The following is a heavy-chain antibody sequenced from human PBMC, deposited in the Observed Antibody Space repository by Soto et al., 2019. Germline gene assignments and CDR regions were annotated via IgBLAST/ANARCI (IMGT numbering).Heavy chain of an antibody. Sequence: SETLSLTCTVSGGSVSSVSYYWSWIRQPPGKGLEWIAYMYYSGVTKYNPSLKSRVTISVDTSKNQFSLKLSSVTAADTAVYYCARMRGLELRFDWFDLWGQGTLVTVSS. V-gene: IGHV4-61*01. CDR1: GGSVSSVSYY. CDR3: ARMRGLELRFDWFDL. D-gene: IGHD3-16*01. J-gene: IGHJ5*02. CDR2: MYYSGVT.